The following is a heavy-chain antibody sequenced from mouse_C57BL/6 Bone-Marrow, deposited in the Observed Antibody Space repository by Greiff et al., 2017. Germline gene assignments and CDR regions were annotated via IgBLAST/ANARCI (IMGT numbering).Heavy chain of an antibody. D-gene: IGHD1-1*01. CDR3: TGTVVAHWYFDV. J-gene: IGHJ1*03. CDR1: GFNIKDDY. CDR2: LDPENGDT. Sequence: VQLQQSGAELVRPGASVKLSCTASGFNIKDDYMHWVKQRPEQGLEWIGWLDPENGDTEYASKFQGKATITADTSSNTAYLQLSSLTSEDTAVYYCTGTVVAHWYFDVWGTGTTVTVSS. V-gene: IGHV14-4*01.